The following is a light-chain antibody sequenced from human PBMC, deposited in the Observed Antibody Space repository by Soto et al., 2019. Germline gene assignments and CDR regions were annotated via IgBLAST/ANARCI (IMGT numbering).Light chain of an antibody. CDR1: QSVSSSSY. CDR2: GAS. Sequence: EIVLTQSPGTLSLSPGERATLSCGASQSVSSSSYLGWYQQKPGQAPRLLIYGASSRATGIPDRFSGSGSATDFTLTISRLEPEEFAVYYCRQYGSSPSYTFGQGTKLEIK. J-gene: IGKJ2*01. CDR3: RQYGSSPSYT. V-gene: IGKV3-20*01.